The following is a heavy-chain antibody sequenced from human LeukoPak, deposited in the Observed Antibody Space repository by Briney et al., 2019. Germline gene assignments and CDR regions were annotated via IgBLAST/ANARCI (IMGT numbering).Heavy chain of an antibody. V-gene: IGHV4-59*01. CDR1: GASISTYY. CDR3: ARYPSGSSPFFDR. D-gene: IGHD2-15*01. Sequence: SETLSLTCNVSGASISTYYWNWIRQPPGKGLEWIGYISYSGGTNYIPSLESRVTISVDTSKNQFSLILRSVAVADTAVYYCARYPSGSSPFFDRWGHGMLVTV. CDR2: ISYSGGT. J-gene: IGHJ4*01.